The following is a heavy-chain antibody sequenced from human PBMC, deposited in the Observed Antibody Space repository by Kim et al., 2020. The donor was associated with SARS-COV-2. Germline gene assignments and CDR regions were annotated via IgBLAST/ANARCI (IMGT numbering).Heavy chain of an antibody. CDR3: ARISPIAARFDY. J-gene: IGHJ4*02. CDR2: IYYSGST. V-gene: IGHV4-39*01. Sequence: SETLSLTCTVSGGSISSSSYYWGWIRQPPGKGLEWIGSIYYSGSTYYNPSLKSRVTISVDTSKNQFSLKLSSVTAADTAVYYCARISPIAARFDYWGQGTLVTVSS. CDR1: GGSISSSSYY. D-gene: IGHD6-6*01.